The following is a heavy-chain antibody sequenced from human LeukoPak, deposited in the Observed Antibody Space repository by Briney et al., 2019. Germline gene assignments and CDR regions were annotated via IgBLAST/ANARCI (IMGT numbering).Heavy chain of an antibody. CDR3: ARHSFNTWEPLDY. J-gene: IGHJ4*02. D-gene: IGHD1-26*01. CDR1: GASISSSSSY. CDR2: INHSGST. Sequence: PSETLSLTCTVSGASISSSSSYWSWIRQPPGKGLEWIGEINHSGSTNYNPSLKSRVTISVDTSKNQFSLKLSSVTAADTAVYYCARHSFNTWEPLDYWGQGTLVTVSS. V-gene: IGHV4-39*01.